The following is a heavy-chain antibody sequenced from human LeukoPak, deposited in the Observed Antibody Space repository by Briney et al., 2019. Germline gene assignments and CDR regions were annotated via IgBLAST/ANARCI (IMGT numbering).Heavy chain of an antibody. J-gene: IGHJ6*02. CDR1: GGSISSYY. CDR2: IYYSGST. D-gene: IGHD6-25*01. V-gene: IGHV4-59*08. Sequence: SETLSLTCTVSGGSISSYYWSWIRQPPGKGLEWIGYIYYSGSTNYNPSLKSRVTISVDTSKNQLSLKLSSVTAADTAVYYCARHPLPSSAHPYYYYYGMDVWGQGTTVTVSS. CDR3: ARHPLPSSAHPYYYYYGMDV.